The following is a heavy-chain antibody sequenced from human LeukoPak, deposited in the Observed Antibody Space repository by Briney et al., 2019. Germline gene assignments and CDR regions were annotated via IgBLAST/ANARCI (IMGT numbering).Heavy chain of an antibody. CDR3: ARDLGYCSSTSCLYNWFDP. Sequence: QTGGSLRLSCAASGFTFSSYDMHWVRQAPGKGLEWVAVISYDGSNKYYADSVKGRFTISRDNSKNTLYLQMNSLRAEDTAVYYCARDLGYCSSTSCLYNWFDPWGQGTLVTVSS. CDR1: GFTFSSYD. J-gene: IGHJ5*02. CDR2: ISYDGSNK. D-gene: IGHD2-2*01. V-gene: IGHV3-30-3*01.